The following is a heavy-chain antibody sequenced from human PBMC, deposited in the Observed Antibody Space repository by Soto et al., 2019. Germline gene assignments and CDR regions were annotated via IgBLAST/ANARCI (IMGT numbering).Heavy chain of an antibody. CDR2: IHYSGNT. D-gene: IGHD4-17*01. V-gene: IGHV4-31*03. CDR3: ARTPGGAPADYYFDY. J-gene: IGHJ4*02. Sequence: SETLSLTCTVSGGSISSGDYYWSWIRHHPGGGLEWIGYIHYSGNTYYDPSLKSRLTMSVDASKNQFSLNLSSVTAADTAVYYCARTPGGAPADYYFDYWGLGTLVTVSS. CDR1: GGSISSGDYY.